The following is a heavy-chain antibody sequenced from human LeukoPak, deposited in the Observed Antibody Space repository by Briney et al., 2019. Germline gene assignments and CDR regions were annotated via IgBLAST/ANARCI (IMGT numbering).Heavy chain of an antibody. CDR2: VYYSGSL. J-gene: IGHJ5*02. CDR1: GASIDSGDSGGYY. D-gene: IGHD4/OR15-4a*01. CDR3: ARRDYAAWFDP. Sequence: PSETLSLTCSVSGASIDSGDSGGYYWAWLRQPPGKGLEWFGSVYYSGSLKYNPSLKGRVSISRDMSKNQFFLNLNSVNATDTAVYYCARRDYAAWFDPWGQGTLVTVSS. V-gene: IGHV4-39*07.